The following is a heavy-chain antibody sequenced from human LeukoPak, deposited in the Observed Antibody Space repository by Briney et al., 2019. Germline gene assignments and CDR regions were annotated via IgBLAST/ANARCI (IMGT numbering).Heavy chain of an antibody. CDR2: VNHSERT. CDR3: ARGIRGVIITTNYYNMDV. Sequence: SETLSLTCAVYGRSFSGYYWSWVRQPPGKGLEWMGEVNHSERTSYNPSLKSRVTISADTSKNQFSLRMTSLTAADTAVYYCARGIRGVIITTNYYNMDVWGPGTTVTVSS. D-gene: IGHD3-10*01. V-gene: IGHV4-34*01. CDR1: GRSFSGYY. J-gene: IGHJ6*03.